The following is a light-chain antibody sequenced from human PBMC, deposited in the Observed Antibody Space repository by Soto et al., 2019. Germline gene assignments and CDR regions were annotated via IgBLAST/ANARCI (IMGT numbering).Light chain of an antibody. V-gene: IGKV3-20*01. Sequence: EIILTQSPDTLSLSPGERATLSCRASQTVSSNYLAWCQQRPGQAPRLLIYGASTRAAGIPDRFSGSGSGTDFTLTISRLEPEDFAVYYCQQYDSSPKTFGQGTKVDIK. J-gene: IGKJ1*01. CDR2: GAS. CDR3: QQYDSSPKT. CDR1: QTVSSNY.